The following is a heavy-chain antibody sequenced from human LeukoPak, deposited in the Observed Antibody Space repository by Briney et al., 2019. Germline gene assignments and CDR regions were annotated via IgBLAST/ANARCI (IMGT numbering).Heavy chain of an antibody. CDR2: IYPGDSDT. CDR3: ARQSAAGTQNWFDP. CDR1: GYSFTSYW. D-gene: IGHD6-13*01. V-gene: IGHV5-51*01. J-gene: IGHJ5*02. Sequence: GESLKISCKGSGYSFTSYWIGWVRQMPGKGVQWMGIIYPGDSDTRYSPSFQGQVTISTDKSISTAYLQWSSLKASDTAMYYCARQSAAGTQNWFDPWGQGTLVTVSS.